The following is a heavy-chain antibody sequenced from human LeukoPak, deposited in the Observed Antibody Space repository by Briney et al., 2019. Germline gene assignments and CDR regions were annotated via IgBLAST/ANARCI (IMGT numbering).Heavy chain of an antibody. CDR3: AKGAGYDYYGVDV. J-gene: IGHJ6*02. CDR2: ISGSGVST. Sequence: GGSLRLSCAASGFTVSNYAMTWVRQAPGRGLEWVSTISGSGVSTYYADSVEGRFTISRDSSKNTLCLQMTSLRAGDTAVYYCAKGAGYDYYGVDVWGQGTTVTVSS. V-gene: IGHV3-23*01. CDR1: GFTVSNYA.